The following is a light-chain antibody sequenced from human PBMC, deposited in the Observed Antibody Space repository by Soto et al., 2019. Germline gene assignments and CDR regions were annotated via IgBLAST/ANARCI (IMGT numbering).Light chain of an antibody. V-gene: IGKV1-9*01. CDR3: QQLNSYPQT. CDR1: QGISSY. Sequence: DIQLTQSPSFLSASVGDRVTITCRASQGISSYLAWYQQKPGKDPKLLIYAASTLQSGVPSRFSGSGSGTEFTLTISSLQPEDFATYYCQQLNSYPQTFGQGTKLEIK. CDR2: AAS. J-gene: IGKJ2*01.